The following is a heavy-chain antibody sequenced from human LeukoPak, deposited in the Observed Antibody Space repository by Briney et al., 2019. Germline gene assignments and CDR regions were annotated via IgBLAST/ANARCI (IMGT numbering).Heavy chain of an antibody. CDR2: IYTSGST. V-gene: IGHV4-4*07. D-gene: IGHD3-3*01. CDR1: GGSISSYY. Sequence: SETLSLTCTVSGGSISSYYWSWIRQPAGKGLEWIGRIYTSGSTNYNPSLKSRVTMSVDTSKNQFSLKLSSVTAADTAVYYWARVRGTSGYSGWGYYSLGTDGWGPWNTGTAS. J-gene: IGHJ6*02. CDR3: ARVRGTSGYSGWGYYSLGTDG.